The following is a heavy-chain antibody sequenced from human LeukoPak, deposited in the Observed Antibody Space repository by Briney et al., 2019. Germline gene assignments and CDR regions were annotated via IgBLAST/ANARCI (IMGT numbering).Heavy chain of an antibody. CDR3: AREAPRRGASYYYYGMDV. J-gene: IGHJ6*02. V-gene: IGHV1-18*01. CDR2: ISAYNGNT. CDR1: GYTFTSYG. Sequence: ASVKVSCKASGYTFTSYGISWVRQAPGQGLEWMGWISAYNGNTNYAQKLQGRVTMTTDTSTSTAYMELRSLRSDDTAVYYCAREAPRRGASYYYYGMDVWGQGTTATVSS. D-gene: IGHD1-1*01.